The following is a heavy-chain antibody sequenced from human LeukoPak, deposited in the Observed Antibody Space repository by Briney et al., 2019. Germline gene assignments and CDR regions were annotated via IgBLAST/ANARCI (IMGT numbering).Heavy chain of an antibody. D-gene: IGHD3-16*01. V-gene: IGHV4-59*01. CDR2: IYYSGST. J-gene: IGHJ5*02. CDR3: AKALGIWGPPRWFDP. Sequence: SETLSLTCTVSGGSISSYYWSWIRQPPGKGLEWIGYIYYSGSTNYNPSLKSRVTISVDTSKNQFSLKLSSVTAADTAVYYCAKALGIWGPPRWFDPWGQGTLVTVSS. CDR1: GGSISSYY.